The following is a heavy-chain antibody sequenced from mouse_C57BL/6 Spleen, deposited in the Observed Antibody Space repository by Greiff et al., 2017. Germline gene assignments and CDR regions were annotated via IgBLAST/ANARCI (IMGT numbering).Heavy chain of an antibody. D-gene: IGHD3-2*02. Sequence: QVQLQQPGAELVRPGSSVKLSCKASGYTFTSYWMHWVKQRPIQGLEWIGNIDPSDSETHYNQKFKDKATLTVDKSSSTAYMQLSSLTSEDSAVYYCARRGGTAQATFDYWGQGTTLTVSS. V-gene: IGHV1-52*01. J-gene: IGHJ2*01. CDR2: IDPSDSET. CDR1: GYTFTSYW. CDR3: ARRGGTAQATFDY.